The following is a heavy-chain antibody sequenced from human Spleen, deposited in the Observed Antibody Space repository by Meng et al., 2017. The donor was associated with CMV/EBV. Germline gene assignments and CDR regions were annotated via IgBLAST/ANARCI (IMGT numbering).Heavy chain of an antibody. CDR2: VNGDGSST. CDR1: GFTFTSYW. CDR3: ARGNQV. D-gene: IGHD1-14*01. J-gene: IGHJ4*02. Sequence: GGSLRLSCAASGFTFTSYWMHWVRQRPGKGLVWVSRVNGDGSSTSYTDSVKGRFTISRDNAKNTVSLQMNSLRVEDKAVYYCARGNQVWGQGTLVTVSS. V-gene: IGHV3-74*01.